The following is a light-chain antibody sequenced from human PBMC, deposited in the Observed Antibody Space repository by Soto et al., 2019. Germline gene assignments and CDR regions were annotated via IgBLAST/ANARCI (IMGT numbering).Light chain of an antibody. Sequence: EIVLTQSPGTLSLSPGERATLSCRASQSVSSSYLAWYQQKPGPAPSLLIYGASSRATGIPDRFSGSGSGRDFTRTISRLEPEEVAVDYGQHYGSSPLTFGGGTKVEIK. CDR3: QHYGSSPLT. V-gene: IGKV3-20*01. CDR1: QSVSSSY. CDR2: GAS. J-gene: IGKJ4*01.